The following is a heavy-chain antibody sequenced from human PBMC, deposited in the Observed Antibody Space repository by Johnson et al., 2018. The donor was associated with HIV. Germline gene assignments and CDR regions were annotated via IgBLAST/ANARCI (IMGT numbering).Heavy chain of an antibody. J-gene: IGHJ3*02. CDR1: GFSFSNYA. Sequence: QVLLVESGGGVVQPERSLRLSCAASGFSFSNYAIHGVRQAPGKGLECVAAISYDGGTTYYSEYVKGRFTISRDNSKNTLYLQLNSLRAEDTALYYCAGLAVRGSAGAFDIWGQGTLVTVSS. V-gene: IGHV3-30-3*01. CDR3: AGLAVRGSAGAFDI. CDR2: ISYDGGTT. D-gene: IGHD3-10*01.